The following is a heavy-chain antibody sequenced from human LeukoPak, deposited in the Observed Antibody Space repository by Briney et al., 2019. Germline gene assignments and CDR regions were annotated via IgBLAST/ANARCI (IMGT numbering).Heavy chain of an antibody. CDR2: ISGTGDST. D-gene: IGHD1-26*01. J-gene: IGHJ3*02. CDR1: GFTFSDYA. Sequence: PGGSLRLSCAASGFTFSDYAMSWVRQAPEKGLEWVSSISGTGDSTYYADSVKGRFTISRDNAKNSLYLQMNSLRAEDTAVYYCARSGSFDAFDIWGQGTMVTVSS. CDR3: ARSGSFDAFDI. V-gene: IGHV3-23*01.